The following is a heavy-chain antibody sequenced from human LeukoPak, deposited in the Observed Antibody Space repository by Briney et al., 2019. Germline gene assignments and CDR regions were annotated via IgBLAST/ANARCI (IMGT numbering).Heavy chain of an antibody. Sequence: PGGSLRLSCAASGLTFSSHWMHWVRQAPGKGLVWVSRITNDGSSTTYADSVKGRFTISRDNAKNMLYLQVNSLRAEDTAVYYCARAPAFGESYFDYWGQGTLVTVSS. D-gene: IGHD3-10*01. CDR2: ITNDGSST. CDR1: GLTFSSHW. CDR3: ARAPAFGESYFDY. V-gene: IGHV3-74*01. J-gene: IGHJ4*02.